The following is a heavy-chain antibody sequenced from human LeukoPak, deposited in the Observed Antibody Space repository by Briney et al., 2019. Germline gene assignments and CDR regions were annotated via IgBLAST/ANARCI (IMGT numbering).Heavy chain of an antibody. CDR3: ARTEVIMAFDY. CDR2: ISYDGSNK. J-gene: IGHJ4*02. CDR1: GFPFRSYA. D-gene: IGHD3-16*02. V-gene: IGHV3-30-3*01. Sequence: GGSLRLYCTASGFPFRSYAIHWVRQAPANGLEWVAVISYDGSNKYYADSVKGRFTVSRDNSKNTLYLQMNSLRAEDTAVYYCARTEVIMAFDYWGQGTLVTVSS.